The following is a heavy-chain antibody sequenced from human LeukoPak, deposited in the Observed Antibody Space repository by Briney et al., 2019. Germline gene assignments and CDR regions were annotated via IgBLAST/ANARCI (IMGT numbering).Heavy chain of an antibody. D-gene: IGHD5-12*01. V-gene: IGHV3-20*04. CDR1: GFTFDDYG. J-gene: IGHJ5*02. CDR2: INWNGGST. Sequence: GGSLRLSCAASGFTFDDYGMSWVRQAPGKGLEWVSGINWNGGSTGYADSVKGRFTISRDNAKNSLYLQMNSLRAEDTALYYCARDSRGYSGYVGGEYNWFDPWGQGTLVTVSS. CDR3: ARDSRGYSGYVGGEYNWFDP.